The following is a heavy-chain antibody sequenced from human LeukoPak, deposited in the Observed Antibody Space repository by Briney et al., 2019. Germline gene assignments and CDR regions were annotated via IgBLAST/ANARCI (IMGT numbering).Heavy chain of an antibody. CDR2: IYTSGTT. Sequence: GSLRLSCAASGFTVSSNYMTWVRQAPEQGLEWVSSIYTSGTTYFADSVKGRFTISRDNSKNTLYLQMNSLRVDDTAVYYCARDRPIDYWGQGTLVTVSS. J-gene: IGHJ4*02. V-gene: IGHV3-66*01. CDR3: ARDRPIDY. CDR1: GFTVSSNY.